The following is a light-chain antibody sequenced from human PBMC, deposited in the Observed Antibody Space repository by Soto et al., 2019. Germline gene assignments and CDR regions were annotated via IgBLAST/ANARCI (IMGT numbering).Light chain of an antibody. CDR2: KAS. CDR1: HSTYSW. V-gene: IGKV1-5*03. J-gene: IGKJ2*01. CDR3: QQYNSYPYT. Sequence: DIQMTQSPSTLSASVGDRVSITCRARHSTYSWLAWYQQKPWKAPKLLIYKASTLDSGAPSSFSGSGSGTEFPLTISSLQPDDFATYSCQQYNSYPYTFAQGTKLQIK.